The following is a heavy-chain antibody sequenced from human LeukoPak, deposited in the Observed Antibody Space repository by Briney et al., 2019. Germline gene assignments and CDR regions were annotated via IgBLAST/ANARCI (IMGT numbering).Heavy chain of an antibody. CDR1: GFTFSNSW. V-gene: IGHV3-74*01. Sequence: GGSLRLSSAPSGFTFSNSWMHWVRHAPGKGLLWVARINLDASDTLYADFVKGRFTITRDNAKNKLYLQMNRLRAEDTAIYYCTRASYVTPYWYFDLWGRGTLVTVSS. CDR3: TRASYVTPYWYFDL. CDR2: INLDASDT. D-gene: IGHD3-16*01. J-gene: IGHJ2*01.